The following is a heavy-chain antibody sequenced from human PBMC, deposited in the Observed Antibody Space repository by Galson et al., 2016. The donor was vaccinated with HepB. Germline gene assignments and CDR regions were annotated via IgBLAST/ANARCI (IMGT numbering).Heavy chain of an antibody. V-gene: IGHV4-34*01. CDR3: ARSPSARPLRWFDP. J-gene: IGHJ5*02. CDR1: GGSFSGFY. Sequence: SETLSLTCAVSGGSFSGFYWSWIRQPPGKGLEWIGEINHSGVTDYNPSLKSRVTMSVDTSKNQLSLKLNSVTAADTAAYYCARSPSARPLRWFDPWGQGTLVTVSS. D-gene: IGHD6-6*01. CDR2: INHSGVT.